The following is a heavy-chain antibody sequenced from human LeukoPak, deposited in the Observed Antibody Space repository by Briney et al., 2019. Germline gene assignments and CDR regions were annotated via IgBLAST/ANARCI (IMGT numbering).Heavy chain of an antibody. CDR3: AKGYSYLFKY. CDR1: GFTFSSYG. V-gene: IGHV3-30*18. D-gene: IGHD5-18*01. Sequence: PGGSLRLSCAASGFTFSSYGMHWVRQAPGKGLEWVAVISYDGSNEYYADSVKGRFTISRDNSKNTLYLQMNSLRAEDTAVYFCAKGYSYLFKYWGQGTLVTVSS. J-gene: IGHJ4*02. CDR2: ISYDGSNE.